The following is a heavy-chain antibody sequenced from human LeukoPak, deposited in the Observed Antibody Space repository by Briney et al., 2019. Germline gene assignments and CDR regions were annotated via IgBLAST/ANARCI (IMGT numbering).Heavy chain of an antibody. J-gene: IGHJ4*02. Sequence: SETLSLTCTVSGGSISSYYWSWIRQPAGKGLEWIGRIYTSGSTNYNPSLKSRVTISVDTSKNQFSLELSSVTAADTAVYYCARTLGDYGSGSYYYWGQGTLVTVSS. V-gene: IGHV4-4*07. CDR3: ARTLGDYGSGSYYY. CDR2: IYTSGST. D-gene: IGHD3-10*01. CDR1: GGSISSYY.